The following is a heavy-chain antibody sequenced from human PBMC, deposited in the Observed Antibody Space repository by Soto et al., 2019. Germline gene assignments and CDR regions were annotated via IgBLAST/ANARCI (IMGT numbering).Heavy chain of an antibody. J-gene: IGHJ4*02. D-gene: IGHD3-10*01. CDR1: GSTFRIFA. CDR3: AKLNYYGSGSEPP. CDR2: ISSSGGSI. V-gene: IGHV3-23*01. Sequence: GSLLLACTASGSTFRIFAVSWVRQAPGKGLEWVSAISSSGGSIYYADSVRGRFTIFRDNSKSTLYLQMDSLRVEDTAVYYCAKLNYYGSGSEPPWGQGALVTVSS.